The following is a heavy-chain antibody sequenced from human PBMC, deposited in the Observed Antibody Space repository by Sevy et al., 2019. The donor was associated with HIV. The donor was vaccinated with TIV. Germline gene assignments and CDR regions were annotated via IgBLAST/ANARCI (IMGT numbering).Heavy chain of an antibody. CDR2: IIPIFGTA. V-gene: IGHV1-69*13. CDR1: GGTFSSYA. CDR3: ASGGGPASPRYYYYGMDV. Sequence: ASVKVSCKASGGTFSSYAISWVRQAPGQGLEWMGGIIPIFGTANYAQKFQGRVTITADESTSTAYMELSSLGSEDTAVYYCASGGGPASPRYYYYGMDVWGQGTTVTVSS. J-gene: IGHJ6*02. D-gene: IGHD2-2*01.